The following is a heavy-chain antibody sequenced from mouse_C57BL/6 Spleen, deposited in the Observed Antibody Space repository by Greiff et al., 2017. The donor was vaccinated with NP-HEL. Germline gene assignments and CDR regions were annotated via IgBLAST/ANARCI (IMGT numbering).Heavy chain of an antibody. CDR2: ISSGSSTI. V-gene: IGHV5-17*01. J-gene: IGHJ4*01. D-gene: IGHD1-1*01. CDR3: ARGVTTVVATSDYAMDY. CDR1: GFTFSDYG. Sequence: EVKLVESGGGLVKPGGSLKLSCAASGFTFSDYGMHWVRQAPEKGLEWVAYISSGSSTIYYADTVKGRFTISRDNAKNTLFLQMTSLRSEDTAMYYCARGVTTVVATSDYAMDYWGQGTSVTVSS.